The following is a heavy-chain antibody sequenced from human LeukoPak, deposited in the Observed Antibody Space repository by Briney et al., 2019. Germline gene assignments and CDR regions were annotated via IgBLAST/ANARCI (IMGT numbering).Heavy chain of an antibody. V-gene: IGHV4-4*07. D-gene: IGHD3-10*01. CDR1: GGSISSYY. CDR2: THTSWST. J-gene: IGHJ4*02. Sequence: SETLSLTCTVSGGSISSYYWTWIRQPAGKGLEWIGRTHTSWSTSYNPSLKSRVTMSIDTSKNQFSLKLSSVTGADTAVYYCARDTYYYGSGTYYFNYWGQGTLVTVSS. CDR3: ARDTYYYGSGTYYFNY.